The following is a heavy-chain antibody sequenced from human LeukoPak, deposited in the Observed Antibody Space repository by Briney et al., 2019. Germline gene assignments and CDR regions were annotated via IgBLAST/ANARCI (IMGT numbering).Heavy chain of an antibody. J-gene: IGHJ6*02. CDR1: GFTFSSYA. CDR2: ISGSGGST. D-gene: IGHD6-13*01. Sequence: GGSLRLSCAASGFTFSSYAMSWVRQAPGKGLEWVSAISGSGGSTYYADSVKGRFTISRDNSKKTLYLQMNSLRAEDTAVYYCAKDSSSRSSYYYYYYGMDVWGQGTTVTVSS. CDR3: AKDSSSRSSYYYYYYGMDV. V-gene: IGHV3-23*01.